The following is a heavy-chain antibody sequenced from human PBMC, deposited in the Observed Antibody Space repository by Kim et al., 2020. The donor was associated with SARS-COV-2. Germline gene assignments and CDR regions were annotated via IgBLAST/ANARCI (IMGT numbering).Heavy chain of an antibody. CDR3: ATQYSTSSRWFDP. V-gene: IGHV4-39*01. D-gene: IGHD6-6*01. CDR2: LHYSGST. J-gene: IGHJ5*02. Sequence: SETLSLTCSVSGASISGTSSYWAWIRQTPGKGLEWIGSLHYSGSTYYNPSLKSRLTMSVDTSKNQFSLKVTSVTAADTALYYCATQYSTSSRWFDPWGQGILAT. CDR1: GASISGTSSY.